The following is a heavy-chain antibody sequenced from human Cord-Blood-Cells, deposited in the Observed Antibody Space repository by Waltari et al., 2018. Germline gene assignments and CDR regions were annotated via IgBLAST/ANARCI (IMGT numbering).Heavy chain of an antibody. CDR2: ISGSGGST. V-gene: IGHV3-23*01. Sequence: EVQLLEPGGGLVLPGGSLRVSFAASGFTVSSYAMRWVRQAPGKGLEWVAAISGSGGSTYYADSVKGRFTISRDNSKNTLYLQMNSLRAEDTAVYYCAKVKRQLVHYWGQGTLVTVSS. D-gene: IGHD6-6*01. CDR3: AKVKRQLVHY. J-gene: IGHJ4*02. CDR1: GFTVSSYA.